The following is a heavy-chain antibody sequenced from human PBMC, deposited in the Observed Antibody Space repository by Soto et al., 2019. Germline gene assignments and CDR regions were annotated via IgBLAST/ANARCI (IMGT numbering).Heavy chain of an antibody. CDR2: IYSGGST. Sequence: PGGSLRLSCAASGFTVSSNYMSWVRQAPGKGLEWVSVIYSGGSTYYADSVKGRFTISRDNSKNTLYLQMNSLRAEDTAVYYCAREGRYCISTSCYRGYYYGMDVWGQGTTVTVSS. J-gene: IGHJ6*02. V-gene: IGHV3-53*01. CDR3: AREGRYCISTSCYRGYYYGMDV. D-gene: IGHD2-2*02. CDR1: GFTVSSNY.